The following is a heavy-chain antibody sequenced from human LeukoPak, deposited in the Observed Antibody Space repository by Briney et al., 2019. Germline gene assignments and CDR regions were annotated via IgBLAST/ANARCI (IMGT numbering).Heavy chain of an antibody. CDR2: TKPDGGKK. D-gene: IGHD3-22*01. J-gene: IGHJ4*02. V-gene: IGHV3-7*03. Sequence: PGGSLRLSCAASGFTFSTYWMTWVRQAPGKGLEWVANTKPDGGKKNYVDSVRGRFTISRDNANNLLYLQMNSLRAEDTAVYYCATPLDYYDSSGYHQGGDWGQGTLVTVSS. CDR3: ATPLDYYDSSGYHQGGD. CDR1: GFTFSTYW.